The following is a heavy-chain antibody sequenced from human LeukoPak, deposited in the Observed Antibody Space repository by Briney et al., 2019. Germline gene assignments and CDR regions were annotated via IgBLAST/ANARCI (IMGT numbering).Heavy chain of an antibody. CDR3: AREKSPERKTWLQLGAFDV. D-gene: IGHD5-24*01. J-gene: IGHJ3*01. Sequence: SETLSLTCTVSGGSMSHHWSWFRQSPGKGLEWIGYISHTASTNYNPSLKSRVTLSIDTSKSQLSFQLTSVTAADTAVYYCAREKSPERKTWLQLGAFDVWGQGTVVTVSS. CDR2: ISHTAST. V-gene: IGHV4-59*11. CDR1: GGSMSHH.